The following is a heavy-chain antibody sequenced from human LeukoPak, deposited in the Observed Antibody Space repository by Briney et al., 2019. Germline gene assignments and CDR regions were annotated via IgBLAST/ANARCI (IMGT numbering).Heavy chain of an antibody. J-gene: IGHJ4*02. V-gene: IGHV3-64D*06. CDR1: GFTFSSYA. D-gene: IGHD1-1*01. CDR2: ISSNGGST. Sequence: GGSLRLSCSASGFTFSSYAMHWVRQAPGKGLEDVSAISSNGGSTYYADSVKGRFTISRDNSKNTLYLQMSSLRAEDTAVYYCVKDMAGTTRGFDYWGQGTLVTVSS. CDR3: VKDMAGTTRGFDY.